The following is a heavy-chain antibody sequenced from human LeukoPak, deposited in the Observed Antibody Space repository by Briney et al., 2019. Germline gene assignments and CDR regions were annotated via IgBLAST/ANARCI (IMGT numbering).Heavy chain of an antibody. CDR3: ATGGRWLQLGPVFDY. V-gene: IGHV1-8*01. CDR2: MNPNSGNT. J-gene: IGHJ4*02. CDR1: GYTFTSYD. D-gene: IGHD5-24*01. Sequence: ASVKVSCKASGYTFTSYDINWVRQATGQGLEWMGWMNPNSGNTGYAQKFQGRVTMTRNTSISTAYMELSSLRSEDTAVYYCATGGRWLQLGPVFDYWGQGTLVTVSS.